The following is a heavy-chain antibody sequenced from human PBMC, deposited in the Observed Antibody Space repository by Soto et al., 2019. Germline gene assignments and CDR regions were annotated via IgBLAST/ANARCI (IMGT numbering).Heavy chain of an antibody. CDR2: ISGYNGNT. CDR3: ARDLGGQIVDY. J-gene: IGHJ4*02. CDR1: GYTFTSYG. Sequence: VQLVQSGAEVKKPGASVKVSCKASGYTFTSYGISWVRQAPGQGLEWVGWISGYNGNTKSAHKLLGRVTTTTETTTSTAYRELRSLRPDHTAVYDCARDLGGQIVDYWGRGTLVTVSS. D-gene: IGHD1-26*01. V-gene: IGHV1-18*01.